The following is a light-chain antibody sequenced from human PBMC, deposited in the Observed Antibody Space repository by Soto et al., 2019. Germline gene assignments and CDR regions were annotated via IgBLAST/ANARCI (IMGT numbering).Light chain of an antibody. Sequence: EIVMTQSPVTLAGSPGETVTLSCRASQSLSGNLAWYQQKPGQAPRLLIFRASTRATGVPARFSGRGSGTEFTLTISGLQSEDFAVYYCQQYSQWPPWTFGPGTKVDIK. J-gene: IGKJ1*01. V-gene: IGKV3-15*01. CDR1: QSLSGN. CDR3: QQYSQWPPWT. CDR2: RAS.